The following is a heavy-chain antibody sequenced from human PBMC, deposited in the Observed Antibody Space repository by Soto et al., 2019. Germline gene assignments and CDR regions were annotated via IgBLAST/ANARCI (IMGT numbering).Heavy chain of an antibody. J-gene: IGHJ5*02. CDR1: GGSISSGGYS. CDR2: IYHSGST. CDR3: ARIDRLLWFGEQSWFDP. V-gene: IGHV4-30-2*01. Sequence: SETLSLTCAVSGGSISSGGYSWSWIRQPPGKGLEWIGYIYHSGSTYYNPSLKSRVTISVDRSKNQFSLKLSSVTAADTAVYYCARIDRLLWFGEQSWFDPWGQGTLVTVSS. D-gene: IGHD3-10*01.